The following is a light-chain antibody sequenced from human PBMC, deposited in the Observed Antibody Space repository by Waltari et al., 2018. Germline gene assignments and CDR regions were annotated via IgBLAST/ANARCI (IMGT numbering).Light chain of an antibody. CDR2: DVT. V-gene: IGLV2-11*01. J-gene: IGLJ3*02. CDR1: STDVGPYNY. CDR3: CSYAGSYIWV. Sequence: QSALTQPRSVSGSPGQSVTISCTGPSTDVGPYNYVSWYQQRPAKAPKLMIYDVTKRPSGVPGRFSGSRSGNTASLTISGLQAEDEADYYCCSYAGSYIWVFGGGTKLTVL.